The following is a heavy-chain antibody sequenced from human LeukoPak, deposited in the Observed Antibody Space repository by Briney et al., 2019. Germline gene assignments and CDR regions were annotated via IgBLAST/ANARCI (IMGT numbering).Heavy chain of an antibody. CDR1: GGSFSGYY. CDR2: INHSGST. J-gene: IGHJ5*02. CDR3: ARRRLRGWFDP. Sequence: PSETLSLTCAVYGGSFSGYYWSWMRQPPGKGLEWIGEINHSGSTNYNPSLKSRVTISVDTSKNQFSLKLSSVTAADTAVYYCARRRLRGWFDPWGQGTLVTVSS. V-gene: IGHV4-34*01. D-gene: IGHD3-10*01.